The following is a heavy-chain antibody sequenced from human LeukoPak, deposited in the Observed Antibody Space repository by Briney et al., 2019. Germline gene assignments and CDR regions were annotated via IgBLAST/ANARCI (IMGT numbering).Heavy chain of an antibody. CDR2: ISYDGSDR. V-gene: IGHV3-30*18. J-gene: IGHJ6*02. Sequence: SLRLSCAAFGFAFNPYGMHWVRQAAGKGLDWVAVISYDGSDRYYADSVKGRFTISRDNSKNRLYLEMNSLRPEDTAVYYCAKDGLGYLGLDVWGQGTTVTVSS. CDR3: AKDGLGYLGLDV. D-gene: IGHD2-15*01. CDR1: GFAFNPYG.